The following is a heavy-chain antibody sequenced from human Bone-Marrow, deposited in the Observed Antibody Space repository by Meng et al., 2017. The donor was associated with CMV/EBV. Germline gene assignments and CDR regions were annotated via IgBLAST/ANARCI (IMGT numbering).Heavy chain of an antibody. CDR3: ARLRVVPAASPDGLFDY. CDR1: GFTFSSYA. J-gene: IGHJ4*02. D-gene: IGHD2-2*01. V-gene: IGHV3-30-3*01. Sequence: GESLKISCAASGFTFSSYAMHWVRQAPGKGLEWVAVISYDGSNKYYADSVKGRFTISRDNSKNTLYLQMNSLRAEDTAVYYCARLRVVPAASPDGLFDYWGQGTRVTGSS. CDR2: ISYDGSNK.